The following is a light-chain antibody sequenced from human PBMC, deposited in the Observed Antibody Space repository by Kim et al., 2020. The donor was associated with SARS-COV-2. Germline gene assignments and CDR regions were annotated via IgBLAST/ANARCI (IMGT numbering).Light chain of an antibody. J-gene: IGKJ2*01. V-gene: IGKV1-5*03. CDR1: ENINKW. Sequence: DIQMTQSPSTLSASVGDRVTITCRASENINKWLAWYQQKPGKAPRLLIFEASSLDGGVPSRFSGNGSGTEFTLTISSLQPVDFASYFCEQYGRSHTFGQGTKVDIK. CDR2: EAS. CDR3: EQYGRSHT.